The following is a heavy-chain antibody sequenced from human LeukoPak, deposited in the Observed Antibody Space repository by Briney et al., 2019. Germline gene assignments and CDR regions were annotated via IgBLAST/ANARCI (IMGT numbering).Heavy chain of an antibody. D-gene: IGHD3-10*01. CDR2: ISSNGGST. J-gene: IGHJ4*02. Sequence: GGSLRLSCSASGFTFSSYAMHWVRQAPGKGLEYVSAISSNGGSTYYADSVKGRFTISRDNSKNTLYLQMSSLRAEDTAVYYCVTDRRGILVRGTTFDYWGQGTLVTVSS. CDR3: VTDRRGILVRGTTFDY. V-gene: IGHV3-64D*06. CDR1: GFTFSSYA.